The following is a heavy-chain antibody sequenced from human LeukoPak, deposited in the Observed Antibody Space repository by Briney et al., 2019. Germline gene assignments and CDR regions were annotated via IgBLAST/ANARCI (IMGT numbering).Heavy chain of an antibody. J-gene: IGHJ6*02. CDR1: GFTSSGYW. CDR3: ARVGCSRSTCFVDYYYYYGMDV. V-gene: IGHV3-7*01. D-gene: IGHD2-2*01. Sequence: GGSLRLSCAASGFTSSGYWMSWARQAPGKGLEWVANIKQDGSETYYVDSVKGRFTISRDNAQNSLYLQMNSLRAEDTAVYYCARVGCSRSTCFVDYYYYYGMDVWGQGTTVTVSS. CDR2: IKQDGSET.